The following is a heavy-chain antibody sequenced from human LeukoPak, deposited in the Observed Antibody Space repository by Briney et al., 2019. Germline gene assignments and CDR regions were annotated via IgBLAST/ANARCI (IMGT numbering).Heavy chain of an antibody. D-gene: IGHD1-26*01. CDR1: GFTVSTNY. Sequence: PGGSLRLSCAASGFTVSTNYMSWVRQAPGKGLEWVSVIYSGGSTYYADSVKGRFTISRDNSKNTLYLQMNSLRAEYPPVYYCARGRGSYYFDYWGQGTLVTVSS. CDR2: IYSGGST. V-gene: IGHV3-53*01. J-gene: IGHJ4*02. CDR3: ARGRGSYYFDY.